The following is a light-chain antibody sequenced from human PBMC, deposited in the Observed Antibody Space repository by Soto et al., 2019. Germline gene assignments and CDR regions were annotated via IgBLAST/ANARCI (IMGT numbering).Light chain of an antibody. J-gene: IGLJ1*01. CDR2: DVS. Sequence: QSALTQPASVSGSPGQSITISCTGTSSDVGGYNYVSWYQQHPGKAPKLMIYDVSNRPSGVSNRFSGSKSGNTASLTISGRQAEDEADYHCSSYTSSSTPYVFGTGTKVTVL. CDR3: SSYTSSSTPYV. V-gene: IGLV2-14*01. CDR1: SSDVGGYNY.